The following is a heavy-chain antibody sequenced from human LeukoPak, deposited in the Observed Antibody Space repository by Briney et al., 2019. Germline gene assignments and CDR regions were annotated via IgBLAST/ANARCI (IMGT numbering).Heavy chain of an antibody. CDR2: ISGSGGCT. CDR3: TTGGGTVTTRQDY. D-gene: IGHD4-17*01. V-gene: IGHV3-23*01. CDR1: GFTFSSYA. Sequence: PGGSLRLSCAASGFTFSSYAMSWVRQAPGKGLEWVSAISGSGGCTYYADSVKGRFTISRDNSKNTLYLQMNSLRAEDTAVYYCTTGGGTVTTRQDYWGQGTLVTVSS. J-gene: IGHJ4*02.